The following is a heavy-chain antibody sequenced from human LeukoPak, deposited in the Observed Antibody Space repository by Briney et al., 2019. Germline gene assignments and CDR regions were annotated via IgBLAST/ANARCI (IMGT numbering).Heavy chain of an antibody. CDR1: GFTFSNAW. J-gene: IGHJ4*02. CDR3: TTTRAGYSSSGPIDY. CDR2: IKSNTDGGTT. V-gene: IGHV3-15*01. Sequence: PGGSLRLSCTASGFTFSNAWMSWVRQAPGKGLDWVGRIKSNTDGGTTDYAARVKGRFTISRDDPKNTLYLQMNSLKIEDTAVYYCTTTRAGYSSSGPIDYWGQGTLVTVSS. D-gene: IGHD6-13*01.